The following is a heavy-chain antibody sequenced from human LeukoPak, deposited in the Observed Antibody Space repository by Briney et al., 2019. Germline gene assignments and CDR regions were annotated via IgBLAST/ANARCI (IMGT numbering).Heavy chain of an antibody. CDR3: ARGSVGPRLGY. Sequence: PSETLSLTCTVSGGSISSYYWSWIRQPPGKGLEWIGEIDHRGETHYNPSLKSRVTMSVDTSTNQFSLEIISVTAADTAVYYCARGSVGPRLGYWGQGTLVTVSS. V-gene: IGHV4-34*01. J-gene: IGHJ4*02. CDR2: IDHRGET. D-gene: IGHD6-19*01. CDR1: GGSISSYY.